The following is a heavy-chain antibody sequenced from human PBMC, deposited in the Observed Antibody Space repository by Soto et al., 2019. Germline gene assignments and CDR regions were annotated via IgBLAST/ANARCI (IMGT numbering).Heavy chain of an antibody. D-gene: IGHD2-2*01. CDR2: IYHTGNT. J-gene: IGHJ6*02. CDR1: GGSINSGGYS. Sequence: QLQLQESGSGLVKPSQTLSVTCTVSGGSINSGGYSWIWIRQPPGKGLEWIGYIYHTGNTFYNPSLQSRVTISVDQSKNQFSLSLGSVTAADTAMYYCARVERTLSTPFAYGMDVWGQGTTVTVSS. V-gene: IGHV4-30-2*01. CDR3: ARVERTLSTPFAYGMDV.